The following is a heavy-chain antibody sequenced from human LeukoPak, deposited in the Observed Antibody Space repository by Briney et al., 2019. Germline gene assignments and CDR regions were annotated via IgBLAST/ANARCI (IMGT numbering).Heavy chain of an antibody. CDR1: GYTFTGYY. D-gene: IGHD2-15*01. Sequence: RASVKVSCTASGYTFTGYYMHWVRQAPGQGLEWMGGIIPIFGTANYAQKFQGRVTITADKSTSTAYMELSSLRSEDTAVYYCAREYCSGGSCYPNYYYYYMDVWGKGTTVTVSS. CDR2: IIPIFGTA. J-gene: IGHJ6*03. V-gene: IGHV1-69*06. CDR3: AREYCSGGSCYPNYYYYYMDV.